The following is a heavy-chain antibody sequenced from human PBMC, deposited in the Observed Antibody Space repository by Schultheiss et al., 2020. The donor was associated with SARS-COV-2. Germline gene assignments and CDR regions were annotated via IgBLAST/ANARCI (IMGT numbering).Heavy chain of an antibody. V-gene: IGHV4-34*01. J-gene: IGHJ4*02. Sequence: SETLSLTCAVYGGSFSGYYWSWIRQPPGKGLEWIGEINHGGSTNYNPSLKSRVTISVDTSKNQFSLKLSSVTAADTAVYYCARHRPQYCSSTSCYDEYYFDYWGQGTLVTVSS. CDR2: INHGGST. CDR1: GGSFSGYY. D-gene: IGHD2-2*01. CDR3: ARHRPQYCSSTSCYDEYYFDY.